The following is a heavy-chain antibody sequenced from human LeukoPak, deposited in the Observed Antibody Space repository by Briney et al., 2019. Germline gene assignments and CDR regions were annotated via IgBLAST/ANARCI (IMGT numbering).Heavy chain of an antibody. CDR2: ISSSNTYI. Sequence: PGGSLRLSCAASGLTFSSHSMTWVRQAPGKGLEWVSSISSSNTYIYYADSVKGRFTISRDNAKNSLYLQMNSLRAEDTAVYFCARSTLGARWAFDIWGQGTMVTVSS. D-gene: IGHD1-26*01. CDR1: GLTFSSHS. V-gene: IGHV3-21*01. CDR3: ARSTLGARWAFDI. J-gene: IGHJ3*02.